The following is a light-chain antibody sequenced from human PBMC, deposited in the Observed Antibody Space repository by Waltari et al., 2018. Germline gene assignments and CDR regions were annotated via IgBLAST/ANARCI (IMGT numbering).Light chain of an antibody. J-gene: IGKJ4*01. CDR2: GAS. CDR3: QLYGDSPLT. V-gene: IGKV3-20*01. CDR1: QSLSSSY. Sequence: IVLTQSPRTLYLSPGERVTFSCRASQSLSSSYLAWPQQKPSQPPTRLIYGASSSAPVIPGMFGSRWAATDFTITISRLAPEDSAVYYCQLYGDSPLTFGGGTKVEIK.